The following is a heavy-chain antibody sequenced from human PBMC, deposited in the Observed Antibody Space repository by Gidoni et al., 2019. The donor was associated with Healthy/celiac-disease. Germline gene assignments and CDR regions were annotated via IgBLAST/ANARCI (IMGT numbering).Heavy chain of an antibody. V-gene: IGHV4-39*01. CDR2: IYYSGST. CDR1: GGSISSSSYY. Sequence: QLQLQESGPGLVKPSETLSLTCTVSGGSISSSSYYWGWIRQPPGKGLEWIGSIYYSGSTYYNPSLKSRVTISVDTSKNQFSLKLSSVTAADTAVYYCARKGATMVRGTFDYWGQGTLVTVSS. CDR3: ARKGATMVRGTFDY. J-gene: IGHJ4*02. D-gene: IGHD3-10*01.